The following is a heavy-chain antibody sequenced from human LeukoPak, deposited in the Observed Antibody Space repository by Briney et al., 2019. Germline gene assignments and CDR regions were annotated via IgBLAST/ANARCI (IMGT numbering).Heavy chain of an antibody. Sequence: GGSLRLSCAASGFSSSTYTMNWVRQAPGKGLAWVSSISSGSRYIYYADSVKGRFTISRDNAGNSLYLQMNSLRAEDTAVYYCARDPRESTYYYDSSVPYHFDYWGQGTLVTVSS. J-gene: IGHJ4*02. CDR1: GFSSSTYT. CDR3: ARDPRESTYYYDSSVPYHFDY. D-gene: IGHD3-22*01. CDR2: ISSGSRYI. V-gene: IGHV3-21*01.